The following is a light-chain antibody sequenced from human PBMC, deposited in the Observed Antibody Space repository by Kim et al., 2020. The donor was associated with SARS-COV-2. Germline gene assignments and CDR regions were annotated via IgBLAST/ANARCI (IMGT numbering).Light chain of an antibody. CDR2: GKN. J-gene: IGLJ2*01. Sequence: SSELTQDPDVSVALGQTVRITCQGDSLRSYYATWYQQKPGQAPILVIYGKNNRPSGIPDRFSGSSSGNTASLTITGAQAEDEADYYCNSRDSGDKVIFGGGTQLPS. CDR3: NSRDSGDKVI. V-gene: IGLV3-19*01. CDR1: SLRSYY.